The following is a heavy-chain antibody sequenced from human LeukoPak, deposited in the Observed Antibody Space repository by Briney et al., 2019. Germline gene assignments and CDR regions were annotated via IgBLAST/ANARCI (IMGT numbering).Heavy chain of an antibody. J-gene: IGHJ4*02. CDR3: ARVLYDSSGYYPLGY. CDR2: IYSGGST. CDR1: GFTVSSNY. Sequence: PGGSLRLSCAASGFTVSSNYMSWVRQAPGKGLEWVSVIYSGGSTYYADSVKGRFTISRDNSKNTLYLQMNSLRAEDTAVYYSARVLYDSSGYYPLGYWGQGTLVTVSS. D-gene: IGHD3-22*01. V-gene: IGHV3-66*01.